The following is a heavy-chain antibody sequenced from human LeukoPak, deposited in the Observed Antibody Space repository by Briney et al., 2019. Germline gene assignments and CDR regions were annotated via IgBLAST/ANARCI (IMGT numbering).Heavy chain of an antibody. V-gene: IGHV3-30-3*01. CDR3: ARGYYDFWSGPFNSDY. Sequence: GGSLRLSCAASGFTFSSYAMHWVSQAPGKGLEWEAVISYDGSNTYYADSVKGRFNIYRDNSKNSLYLQMNSLRAEDTAVYYCARGYYDFWSGPFNSDYWGQGTLVTVSS. CDR2: ISYDGSNT. CDR1: GFTFSSYA. D-gene: IGHD3-3*01. J-gene: IGHJ4*02.